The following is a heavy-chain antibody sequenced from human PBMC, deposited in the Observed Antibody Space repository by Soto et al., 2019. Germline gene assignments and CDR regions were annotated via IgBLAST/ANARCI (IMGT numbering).Heavy chain of an antibody. Sequence: EVQLVETGGGLIQPGGSLRLSCAASGFTVSSNYMSWVRQAPGKGLEWVSVIYSGGSTYYADSVKGRFTISRDNSKNTLYLQMNSLRAEDTAVYYCARGMWIQDDDGMDVWGQGTTVTVSS. D-gene: IGHD5-18*01. J-gene: IGHJ6*02. CDR1: GFTVSSNY. CDR3: ARGMWIQDDDGMDV. CDR2: IYSGGST. V-gene: IGHV3-53*02.